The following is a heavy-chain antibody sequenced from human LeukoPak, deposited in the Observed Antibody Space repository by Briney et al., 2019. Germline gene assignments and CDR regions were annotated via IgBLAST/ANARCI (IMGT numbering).Heavy chain of an antibody. CDR1: GYTFTSYG. CDR3: ARDRTERELLEGGFDY. J-gene: IGHJ4*02. CDR2: ISAYNGNT. Sequence: ASVKVSCKASGYTFTSYGISWVRQAPGQGLEWMGWISAYNGNTNYAQKLQGRVTMTTDTSTSTAYMELRSLRSDDTAVYYCARDRTERELLEGGFDYWGQGTLVTVSS. D-gene: IGHD1-26*01. V-gene: IGHV1-18*01.